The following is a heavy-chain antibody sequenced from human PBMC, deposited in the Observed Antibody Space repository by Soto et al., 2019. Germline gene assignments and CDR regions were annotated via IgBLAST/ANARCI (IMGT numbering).Heavy chain of an antibody. CDR3: AKDAHYGASDV. V-gene: IGHV3-74*01. CDR1: GFTFSDYW. Sequence: EVQLVESGGGLVHPGGSVRLSCAASGFTFSDYWMHWVRQVQGKGLEWVSNINKDGSATAYAASVKGRFTISRDNAKGTLYVQMNNLRVEDTAIYYCAKDAHYGASDVWGQGSLVNVSS. CDR2: INKDGSAT. J-gene: IGHJ4*02. D-gene: IGHD4-17*01.